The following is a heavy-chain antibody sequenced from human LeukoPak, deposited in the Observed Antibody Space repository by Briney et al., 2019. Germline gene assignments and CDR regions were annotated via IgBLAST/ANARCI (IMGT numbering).Heavy chain of an antibody. CDR2: ISGSGGST. V-gene: IGHV3-23*01. J-gene: IGHJ4*02. D-gene: IGHD3-22*01. CDR1: GFTFSIYA. CDR3: AKGYYYDSSGYFSY. Sequence: GGSRRLSCGASGFTFSIYAMSWVRQAPGKGLEWVSTISGSGGSTYYADSVKGRFTISRDNSKNTLYLQMNSLRAEDTAVYYCAKGYYYDSSGYFSYWGQGTLVTVSS.